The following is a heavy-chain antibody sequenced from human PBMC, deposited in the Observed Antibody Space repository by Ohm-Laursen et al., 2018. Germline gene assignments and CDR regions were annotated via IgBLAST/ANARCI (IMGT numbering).Heavy chain of an antibody. D-gene: IGHD6-6*01. Sequence: GTLSLTCSVSGGSINNDYWSWVRQPPGKELEWIGYIYYNRDTRYNPSLKSRVTISVDTSKNQFSLKLSSVTAADTAVYYCAREYSSSSGLGYYYYGMDVWGQGTTVTVSS. CDR1: GGSINNDY. J-gene: IGHJ6*02. CDR3: AREYSSSSGLGYYYYGMDV. V-gene: IGHV4-59*01. CDR2: IYYNRDT.